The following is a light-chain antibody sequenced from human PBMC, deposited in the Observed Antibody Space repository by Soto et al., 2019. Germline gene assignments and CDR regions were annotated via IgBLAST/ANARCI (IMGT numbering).Light chain of an antibody. CDR1: QDISNY. CDR3: QQYDNLPLS. CDR2: DES. Sequence: DIHMTQSPSCLSASVGYRFAITCHAIQDISNYLNWYQQKTGKATKVMIYDESNLETGVPSRLSGSGSGTDFTFTISSLQPEDIATYYCQQYDNLPLSFGGVTKV. V-gene: IGKV1-33*01. J-gene: IGKJ4*01.